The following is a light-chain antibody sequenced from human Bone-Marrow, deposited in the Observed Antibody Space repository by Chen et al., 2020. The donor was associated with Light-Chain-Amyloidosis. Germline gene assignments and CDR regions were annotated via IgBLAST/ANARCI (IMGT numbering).Light chain of an antibody. CDR1: QSLLHSSGHYF. CDR2: LGS. CDR3: MQTLQPPIT. J-gene: IGKJ5*01. V-gene: IGKV2-28*01. Sequence: DIVMTQSPLSLPVNPGEPASISCRSSQSLLHSSGHYFLDWYLQKPGQSPQVLIYLGSNRASGVPDRFSGRGSGTDFTLKINKVEAEDVGGDYCMQTLQPPITFGQGTRLEIK.